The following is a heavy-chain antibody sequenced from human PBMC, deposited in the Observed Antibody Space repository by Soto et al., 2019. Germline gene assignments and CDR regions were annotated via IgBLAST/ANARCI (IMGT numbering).Heavy chain of an antibody. D-gene: IGHD2-2*01. J-gene: IGHJ4*02. V-gene: IGHV3-30*18. Sequence: GGSLRLSCAASGFTFSSYGMHWVRQAPGKGLEWVAVISYDGSNKYYADSVKGRFTISRDNSKNTLYLQMNSLRAEDTAVYYCAKGADAVVVVPAANFDYWGQGTLVTVSS. CDR1: GFTFSSYG. CDR2: ISYDGSNK. CDR3: AKGADAVVVVPAANFDY.